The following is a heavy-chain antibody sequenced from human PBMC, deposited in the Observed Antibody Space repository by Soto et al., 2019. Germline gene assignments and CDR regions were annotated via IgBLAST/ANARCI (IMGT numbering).Heavy chain of an antibody. V-gene: IGHV1-69*19. D-gene: IGHD3-10*01. CDR3: AREVQVHTPAFVY. CDR2: ISPMFGAA. J-gene: IGHJ4*02. Sequence: QVQLVQSGAEMKKPGSSVKVSCQSSGGTFNTYAMNWVRQAPGQGPEWMGDISPMFGAANYAPKFQGRVTITADESTGTSYMQLSSLTSEDTALYFCAREVQVHTPAFVYWGPGNRVTVSS. CDR1: GGTFNTYA.